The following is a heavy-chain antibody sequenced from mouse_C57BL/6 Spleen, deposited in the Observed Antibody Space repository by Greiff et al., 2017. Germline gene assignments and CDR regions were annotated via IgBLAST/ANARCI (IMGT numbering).Heavy chain of an antibody. CDR2: IDPSDSYT. J-gene: IGHJ4*01. Sequence: QVQLQQPGAELVKPGASVKLSCKASGYTFTSYWMHWVKQRPGQGLEWIGEIDPSDSYTNYNQKFKGKSTLTVDKSSSTAYMQLSSLTSEDSAVYYCARGANTTTVPPMDYWGQGTSVTVSS. CDR1: GYTFTSYW. CDR3: ARGANTTTVPPMDY. D-gene: IGHD1-1*01. V-gene: IGHV1-69*01.